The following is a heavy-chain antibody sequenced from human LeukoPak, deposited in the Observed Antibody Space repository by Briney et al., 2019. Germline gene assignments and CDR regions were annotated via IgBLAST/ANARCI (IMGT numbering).Heavy chain of an antibody. CDR2: ISDTGFSI. V-gene: IGHV3-23*01. CDR3: AKDINRYYDFWSGYYKN. Sequence: GGSLRLSCAASGFTFSNYNMNWFRQAPGKGLEWVSYISDTGFSIYYADSVKGRFTISRDNSKNTLYLQMNSLRAEDTAVYYCAKDINRYYDFWSGYYKNWGQGTLVTVSS. CDR1: GFTFSNYN. D-gene: IGHD3-3*01. J-gene: IGHJ4*02.